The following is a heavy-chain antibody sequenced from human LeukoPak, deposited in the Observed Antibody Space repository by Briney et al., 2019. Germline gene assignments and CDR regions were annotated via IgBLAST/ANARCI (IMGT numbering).Heavy chain of an antibody. V-gene: IGHV4-61*01. CDR1: GGSVSSGSYY. CDR2: IYYSGST. CDR3: ARDTYGDSLFDY. Sequence: SETLSLTCTVSGGSVSSGSYYWSWIRQPPGKGLEWIGYIYYSGSTNYNPSLKSRVTISVDTSKNQFSLKLSSVTAADTAVYYCARDTYGDSLFDYWGQGTLSPSPQ. J-gene: IGHJ4*02. D-gene: IGHD4-17*01.